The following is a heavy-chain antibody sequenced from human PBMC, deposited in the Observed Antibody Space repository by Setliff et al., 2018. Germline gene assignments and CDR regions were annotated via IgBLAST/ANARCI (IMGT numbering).Heavy chain of an antibody. Sequence: SGGSLRLSCAASGFTFSSYAMSWVRQSPGKGLEWIGEIYLGGSPTYNPSLKSRVTISIYKSKNQLSLDLTSVTAADTAVYYCARNWHWGFDPWGRGALVTVSS. CDR1: GFTFSSYAM. CDR2: IYLGGSP. J-gene: IGHJ5*02. CDR3: ARNWHWGFDP. D-gene: IGHD1-7*01. V-gene: IGHV4-4*02.